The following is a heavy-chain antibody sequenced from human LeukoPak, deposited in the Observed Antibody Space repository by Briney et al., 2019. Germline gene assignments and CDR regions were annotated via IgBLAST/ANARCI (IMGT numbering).Heavy chain of an antibody. CDR1: GGSFSGYY. V-gene: IGHV4-34*01. CDR3: ARGPRRGYSYGGY. D-gene: IGHD5-18*01. J-gene: IGHJ4*02. CDR2: INHSGST. Sequence: SETLSLTCAVYGGSFSGYYWSWIRQPPGKGLEWIGEINHSGSTNYNPSLKSRVTISVDTSKNQFSLKLSSVTAADTAVYYCARGPRRGYSYGGYWGQGTLVTVSS.